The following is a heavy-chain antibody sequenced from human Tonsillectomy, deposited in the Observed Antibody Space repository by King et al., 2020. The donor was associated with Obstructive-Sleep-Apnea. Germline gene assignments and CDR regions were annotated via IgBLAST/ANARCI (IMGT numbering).Heavy chain of an antibody. J-gene: IGHJ4*02. CDR2: IYWDDDE. CDR3: GHISVTTDVGY. Sequence: TLKESGPTLVKPTQTLTLTCSFSGFSLSTSGVGVGWIRQPPGKALEWLALIYWDDDERYSPSLKNRLSITKDTSKNQVVLTVTNMDPVDTATYFCGHISVTTDVGYWGQGILVTVSS. V-gene: IGHV2-5*02. D-gene: IGHD4-17*01. CDR1: GFSLSTSGVG.